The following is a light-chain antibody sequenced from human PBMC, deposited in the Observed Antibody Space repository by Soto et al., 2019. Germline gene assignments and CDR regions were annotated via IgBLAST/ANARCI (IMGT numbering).Light chain of an antibody. CDR2: DVS. V-gene: IGLV2-14*03. J-gene: IGLJ2*01. CDR3: SSYTSRSTPDVV. CDR1: SSDVGGYNY. Sequence: QSVLTQPASVSGSPGQSITISCTGTSSDVGGYNYVSWYQHHPGKAPKVMIYDVSNRPSGVSNRFSGSKSGNTASLTISGLQAEDEADYYCSSYTSRSTPDVVFGGGTKVTVL.